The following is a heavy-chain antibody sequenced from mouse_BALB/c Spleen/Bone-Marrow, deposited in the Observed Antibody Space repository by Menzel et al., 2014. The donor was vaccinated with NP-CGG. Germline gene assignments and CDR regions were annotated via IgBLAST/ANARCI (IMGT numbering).Heavy chain of an antibody. D-gene: IGHD1-1*01. J-gene: IGHJ4*01. CDR1: GYTFTGYW. Sequence: VKLVESGAELVKPGASVKLSCKASGYTFTGYWKHWVKQRPGHGLEWIGEINPSNGRTNYNEKFKSMATLTVDKSSSTAYMQLSSLTSEESAVFYCARLIYGSSYIVDFWGQGTSVTVSS. CDR2: INPSNGRT. CDR3: ARLIYGSSYIVDF. V-gene: IGHV1S81*02.